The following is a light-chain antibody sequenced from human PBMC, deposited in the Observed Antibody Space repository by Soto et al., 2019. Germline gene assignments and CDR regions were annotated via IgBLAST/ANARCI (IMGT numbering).Light chain of an antibody. Sequence: EIVMTQSPATLSVSPGERATLSCRASQSVATTLAWYQQKPGQAPRLLMYDTSTRATGIPARFSGSGSGTEFTLAISSLQSEDFAVYYCQQYHNWPITFGQGTRLEIK. CDR2: DTS. CDR3: QQYHNWPIT. CDR1: QSVATT. J-gene: IGKJ5*01. V-gene: IGKV3-15*01.